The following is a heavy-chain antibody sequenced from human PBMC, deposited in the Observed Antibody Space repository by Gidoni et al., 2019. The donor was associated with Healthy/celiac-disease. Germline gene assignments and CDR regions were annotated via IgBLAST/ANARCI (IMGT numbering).Heavy chain of an antibody. D-gene: IGHD4-4*01. CDR2: IGTAGDT. CDR3: ARGGPPVDTFDI. CDR1: GFTFSSYD. J-gene: IGHJ3*02. V-gene: IGHV3-13*01. Sequence: EVQLVESGGGLVQPGGSLRLSCAASGFTFSSYDMHWVRQATGKGLEWVSAIGTAGDTYYPGSVKGRFTISRENAKNSLYLQMNSLRAEDTAVYYCARGGPPVDTFDIWGQGTMVTVSS.